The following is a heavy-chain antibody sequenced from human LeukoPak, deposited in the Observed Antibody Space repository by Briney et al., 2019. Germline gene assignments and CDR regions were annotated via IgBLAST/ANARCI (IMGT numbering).Heavy chain of an antibody. CDR2: ISTSSSYK. CDR3: ARAVMISRPWYYFDY. CDR1: GFTFSSYS. V-gene: IGHV3-21*05. Sequence: RGSLRLSCAASGFTFSSYSMNSVRQAPGKGREWVSYISTSSSYKYYADSVKGRFTISGDNAKNSLYLQMNSLRAEDTAVYYCARAVMISRPWYYFDYWGQGTLVTVSS. D-gene: IGHD3-16*01. J-gene: IGHJ4*02.